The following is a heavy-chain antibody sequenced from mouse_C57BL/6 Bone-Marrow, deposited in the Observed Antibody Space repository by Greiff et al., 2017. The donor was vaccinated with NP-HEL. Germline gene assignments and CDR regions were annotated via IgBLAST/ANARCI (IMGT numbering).Heavy chain of an antibody. CDR3: ARQGEDFDV. Sequence: EVQLVESGGGLVQPGGSLKLSCAASGFTFSDYYMYWVRQTPEKRLEWVAYISNGGGSTYYPDTVKGRFTISRDNAKNTLYLQMSRLKSEDTAMYYCARQGEDFDVWGTGTTVTVSS. CDR2: ISNGGGST. CDR1: GFTFSDYY. V-gene: IGHV5-12*01. J-gene: IGHJ1*03.